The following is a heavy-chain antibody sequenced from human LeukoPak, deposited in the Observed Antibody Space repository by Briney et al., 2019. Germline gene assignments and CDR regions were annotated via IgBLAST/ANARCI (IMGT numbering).Heavy chain of an antibody. V-gene: IGHV5-51*01. Sequence: PGESLKISCKGSGYSFTSYWIGWVRQMPGKGLEWMGIIYPDDSDTRYSPSFQGQVTISADKSISTAYLQWSSLKASDTAMYYCARHTSVGATVDAFDIWGQGTMVTVSS. D-gene: IGHD1-26*01. CDR3: ARHTSVGATVDAFDI. CDR2: IYPDDSDT. J-gene: IGHJ3*02. CDR1: GYSFTSYW.